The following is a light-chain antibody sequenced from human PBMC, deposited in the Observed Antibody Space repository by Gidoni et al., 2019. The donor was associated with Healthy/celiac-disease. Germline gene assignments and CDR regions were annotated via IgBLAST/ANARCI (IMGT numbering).Light chain of an antibody. V-gene: IGKV4-1*01. Sequence: DIVMTQSPDSLAVSLGERDTINCKSSQSVLYSSNNKNYLAWYQQKPGQPPKLLIDWASTRDSGVPDRFSGSGSGTEFNLTISSRQAEDVAVYYCQQYYSTPDSFGQGTKLEIK. CDR1: QSVLYSSNNKNY. CDR3: QQYYSTPDS. CDR2: WAS. J-gene: IGKJ2*03.